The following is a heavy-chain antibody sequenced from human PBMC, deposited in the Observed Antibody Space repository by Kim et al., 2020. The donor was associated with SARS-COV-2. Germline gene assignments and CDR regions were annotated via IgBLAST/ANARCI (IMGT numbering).Heavy chain of an antibody. V-gene: IGHV3-48*02. CDR1: GFTFSSDS. Sequence: GGSLRLSCAASGFTFSSDSMNWVRQAPGKGLEWVSYISSSSSTIYYADSVKGRFTISRDNAKNSLYLQMNSLRDEDTAVYYCARDIVVVPAARPYGMDVWGQGTTVTVSS. CDR3: ARDIVVVPAARPYGMDV. CDR2: ISSSSSTI. D-gene: IGHD2-2*01. J-gene: IGHJ6*02.